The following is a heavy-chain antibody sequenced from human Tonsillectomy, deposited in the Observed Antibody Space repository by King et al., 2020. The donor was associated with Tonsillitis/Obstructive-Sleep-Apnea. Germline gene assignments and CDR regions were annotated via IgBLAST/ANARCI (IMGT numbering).Heavy chain of an antibody. J-gene: IGHJ6*03. D-gene: IGHD1-26*01. V-gene: IGHV3-33*01. Sequence: QLVQSGGGVGQPGRSLKLSCIASGFTFSTYGMHWVRQAPGKGLEWVTIIWYDGSSESYADSVKGRFTISRDNSKNTLYLQMNSLRAEDTAVYYCARDRGDYYYMDVWGKGTTVTVSS. CDR2: IWYDGSSE. CDR1: GFTFSTYG. CDR3: ARDRGDYYYMDV.